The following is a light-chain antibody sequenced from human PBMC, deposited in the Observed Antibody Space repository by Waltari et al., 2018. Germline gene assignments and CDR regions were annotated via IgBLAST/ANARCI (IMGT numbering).Light chain of an antibody. CDR3: MQGTNWPQS. V-gene: IGKV2-30*01. CDR1: QSLVYSDGNLY. CDR2: QVS. J-gene: IGKJ2*03. Sequence: DVVMTQSPLSLPVTLGQPASISCRSSQSLVYSDGNLYLNWFQQRPGQSPRRLIYQVSRRDSGGPDRFSGSVSGTDFTLRISRVEAEDVGLYFCMQGTNWPQSFGQGTKLEIK.